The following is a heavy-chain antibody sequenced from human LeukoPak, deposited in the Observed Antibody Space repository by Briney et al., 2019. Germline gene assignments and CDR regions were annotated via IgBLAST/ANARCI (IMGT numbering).Heavy chain of an antibody. D-gene: IGHD6-6*01. J-gene: IGHJ3*02. CDR3: ARDVRAYSISSSAFDI. V-gene: IGHV3-21*01. CDR1: GFTFSSYS. Sequence: GGSLRLSCAASGFTFSSYSINWVRQASGKGLEWVSSISTSSSYIYYADSVKGRFTNSRDNAKNSLYLQMNSLRDEDTAVYYCARDVRAYSISSSAFDIWGQGTMVTVSS. CDR2: ISTSSSYI.